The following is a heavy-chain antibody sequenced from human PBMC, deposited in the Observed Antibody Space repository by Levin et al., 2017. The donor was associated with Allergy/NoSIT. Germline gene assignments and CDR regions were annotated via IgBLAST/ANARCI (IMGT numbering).Heavy chain of an antibody. J-gene: IGHJ4*02. CDR1: GFTFSSYA. CDR2: ITDSGSKT. Sequence: VASVKVSCAASGFTFSSYAMSWVRQTPGKGLEWVSSITDSGSKTFYTDSVKGRFTISRDKSKNTLYLQMNSLRAEDTAVYYCAKDLYTAHYYDNSGYYSNWGQGTLVTVSS. CDR3: AKDLYTAHYYDNSGYYSN. D-gene: IGHD3-22*01. V-gene: IGHV3-23*01.